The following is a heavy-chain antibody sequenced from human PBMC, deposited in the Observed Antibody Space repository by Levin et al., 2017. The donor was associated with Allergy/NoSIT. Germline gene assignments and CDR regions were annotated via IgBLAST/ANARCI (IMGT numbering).Heavy chain of an antibody. Sequence: SETLSLTCSVSGGSISSGGYSWSWIRQPPGKGLEWIAYIYQSGKTFYSPSLKSRVTISLDRSNNQFSLKLNSVTAADTAGYYCARTRSGCSDEFDYWGQGILVTVSS. CDR2: IYQSGKT. D-gene: IGHD5-12*01. CDR1: GGSISSGGYS. J-gene: IGHJ4*02. CDR3: ARTRSGCSDEFDY. V-gene: IGHV4-30-2*01.